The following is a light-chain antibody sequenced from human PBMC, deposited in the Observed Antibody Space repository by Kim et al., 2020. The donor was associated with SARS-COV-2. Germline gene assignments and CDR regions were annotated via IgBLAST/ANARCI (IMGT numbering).Light chain of an antibody. CDR1: QSVSSN. J-gene: IGKJ2*01. CDR2: GAS. V-gene: IGKV3-15*01. Sequence: EIVMTQSPATLSVSPGERATLSCRASQSVSSNLAWYQQKPGQAPRLLIYGASTRATGIPARFSGSGSGTEFTLTISSLQSEDFAVYYCKQYNNWPYTFGQGTKLEI. CDR3: KQYNNWPYT.